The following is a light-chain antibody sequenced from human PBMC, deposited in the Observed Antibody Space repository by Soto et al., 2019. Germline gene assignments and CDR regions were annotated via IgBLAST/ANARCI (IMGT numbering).Light chain of an antibody. Sequence: EIVLTQSQATLSVSPPERACLXCRASQSVGSFLAWYQQKPGQAPRLLIYDTSIRATGIPARFSGSGSGTDFTLTISSLEPEDFAVYYCQQRNSWPPTFTFGQGTRLEIK. CDR1: QSVGSF. V-gene: IGKV3-11*01. CDR2: DTS. J-gene: IGKJ5*01. CDR3: QQRNSWPPTFT.